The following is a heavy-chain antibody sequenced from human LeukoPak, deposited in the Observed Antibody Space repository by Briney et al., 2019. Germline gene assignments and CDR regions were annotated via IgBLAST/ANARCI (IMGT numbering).Heavy chain of an antibody. CDR1: GFTFSSYA. CDR3: AAIVVVAATPDY. Sequence: GSLRLSCAASGFTFSSYAMSWVRQAPGKGLEWVSAISGSGGSTYYADSVKGRFTISRDNSKNTLYLQVDSLRAEDTAVYYCAAIVVVAATPDYWGQGTLVTVSS. J-gene: IGHJ4*02. D-gene: IGHD2-15*01. CDR2: ISGSGGST. V-gene: IGHV3-23*01.